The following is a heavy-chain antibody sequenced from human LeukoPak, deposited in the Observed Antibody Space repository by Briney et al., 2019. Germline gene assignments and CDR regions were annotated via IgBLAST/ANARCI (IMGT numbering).Heavy chain of an antibody. CDR2: ISGSGGRT. J-gene: IGHJ4*02. D-gene: IGHD5-18*01. V-gene: IGHV3-23*01. Sequence: PPGGSLTLSCTASGFTFSSYAMSWIRHAPGKDLEWVSAISGSGGRTYYADSVKGRFTISRDNSKNTLYLQMNSLRAEDTAVYYCAKDCADWTHTAMVPCPNDYWGQGTLVTVSS. CDR3: AKDCADWTHTAMVPCPNDY. CDR1: GFTFSSYA.